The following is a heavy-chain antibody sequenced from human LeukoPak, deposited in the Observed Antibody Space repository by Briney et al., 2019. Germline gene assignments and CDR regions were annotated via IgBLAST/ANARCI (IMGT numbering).Heavy chain of an antibody. CDR3: ARAISPVAYYGMDV. CDR2: INPSGGST. J-gene: IGHJ6*02. V-gene: IGHV1-46*01. Sequence: GASVKVSCKAYGYTFTSYSVHWVRQAPGQGLDWMGIINPSGGSTSYAQKFQGRVTMPRDTSTSTVYMQLSSLRSEDTAVYYCARAISPVAYYGMDVWGQGTTVTVSS. D-gene: IGHD3-3*01. CDR1: GYTFTSYS.